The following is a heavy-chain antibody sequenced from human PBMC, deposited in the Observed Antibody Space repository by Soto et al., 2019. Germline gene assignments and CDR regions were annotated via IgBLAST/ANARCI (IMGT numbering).Heavy chain of an antibody. CDR1: GYTFTSYA. Sequence: ASVKVSCKASGYTFTSYAMHWVRQAPGQRLEWMGWINAGNGNAKYSQKFQGRVTITRDTSASTAYMELSSLRSEDTAVYYCARDWPRGVVVAAMYKRGGSGWFDPWGQGXLVTVSS. V-gene: IGHV1-3*01. D-gene: IGHD2-15*01. CDR2: INAGNGNA. CDR3: ARDWPRGVVVAAMYKRGGSGWFDP. J-gene: IGHJ5*02.